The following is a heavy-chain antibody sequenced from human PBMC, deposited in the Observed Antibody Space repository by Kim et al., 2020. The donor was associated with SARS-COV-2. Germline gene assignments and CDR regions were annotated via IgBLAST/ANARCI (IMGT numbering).Heavy chain of an antibody. D-gene: IGHD3-10*01. Sequence: PSLKRRVTISVDTSKNQFSLKLSSVTAADTAVYYCAREEMGGSGSYYIGYWGQGTLVTVSS. J-gene: IGHJ4*02. CDR3: AREEMGGSGSYYIGY. V-gene: IGHV4-59*01.